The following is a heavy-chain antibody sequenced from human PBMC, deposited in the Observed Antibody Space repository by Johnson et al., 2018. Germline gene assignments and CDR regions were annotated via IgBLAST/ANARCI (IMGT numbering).Heavy chain of an antibody. J-gene: IGHJ3*02. CDR2: IYYSGST. V-gene: IGHV4-59*01. Sequence: QVQLQESGPGLVKPSETLSLTCPVSGGSISSYYWSWIRQPPGKGLEWIGYIYYSGSTNYNPSLKSRVTISVDTSKNQFSLKLSPVTAADTAVYYCARDRATVAGTDHDAFDIWGQGTMVTVSS. CDR3: ARDRATVAGTDHDAFDI. CDR1: GGSISSYY. D-gene: IGHD6-19*01.